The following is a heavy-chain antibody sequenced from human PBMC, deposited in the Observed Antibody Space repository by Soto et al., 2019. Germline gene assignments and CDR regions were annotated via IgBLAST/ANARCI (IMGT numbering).Heavy chain of an antibody. CDR2: ISGSGGST. CDR1: GFTFSSYA. Sequence: EVQLLESGGGLVQPGGSLRLSCAASGFTFSSYAMSWVRQAPGKGLEWVSAISGSGGSTYYADSVKGRFTISRDNSKNTLYLQMNSLRAEDTAVYYCATRVAPWGSGNCYYGMDVWGQGTTVTVSS. V-gene: IGHV3-23*01. D-gene: IGHD3-10*01. CDR3: ATRVAPWGSGNCYYGMDV. J-gene: IGHJ6*02.